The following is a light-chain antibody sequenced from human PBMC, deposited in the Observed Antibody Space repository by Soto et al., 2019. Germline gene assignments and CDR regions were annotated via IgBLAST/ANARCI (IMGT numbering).Light chain of an antibody. Sequence: QSALTQPRSVSGSPGQSVTISCTGTSSDVGGYNYVSWYQQHPGKAPKLMIYDVSKRPSGVPDRFSGSKSGNTASLTISGLQADDEADYYCCSYAGSDTFVFGGGTQLTVL. CDR1: SSDVGGYNY. V-gene: IGLV2-11*01. J-gene: IGLJ2*01. CDR2: DVS. CDR3: CSYAGSDTFV.